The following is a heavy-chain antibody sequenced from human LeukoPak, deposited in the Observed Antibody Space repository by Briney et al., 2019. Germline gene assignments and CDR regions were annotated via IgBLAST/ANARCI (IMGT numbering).Heavy chain of an antibody. CDR3: ARGGYSGLTI. J-gene: IGHJ3*02. CDR1: GGSFSGYY. Sequence: SETLSLTCAVYGGSFSGYYWSWIRQPPGKGLEWIGEINHSGSTNYNPSLKSRVTISVDTSKNQFSLKLSFVTAADTAVYYCARGGYSGLTIWGQGTMVTVSS. CDR2: INHSGST. V-gene: IGHV4-34*01. D-gene: IGHD5-12*01.